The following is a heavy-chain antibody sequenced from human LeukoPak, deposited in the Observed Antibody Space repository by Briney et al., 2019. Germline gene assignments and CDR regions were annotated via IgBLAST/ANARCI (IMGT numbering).Heavy chain of an antibody. CDR3: AREAAYYDLNGKGDDAFDL. V-gene: IGHV3-23*01. CDR1: GFAFSSFA. D-gene: IGHD3-22*01. CDR2: ISESGGTT. Sequence: PGGSLRLSCAASGFAFSSFAMTWVRQAPEKGLEWVSTISESGGTTYYADSVKGRFTISRDNSKNTLYLQMNSLRAEDTAVYYCAREAAYYDLNGKGDDAFDLWGQGTMVIVSS. J-gene: IGHJ3*01.